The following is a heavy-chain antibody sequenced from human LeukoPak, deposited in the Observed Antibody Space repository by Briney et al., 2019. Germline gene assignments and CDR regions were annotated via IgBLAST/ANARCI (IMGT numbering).Heavy chain of an antibody. CDR2: IYTSGST. V-gene: IGHV4-4*09. J-gene: IGHJ5*02. CDR3: ARLEQWLSFDP. CDR1: GGSISSYY. D-gene: IGHD6-19*01. Sequence: SETLSLTCTVSGGSISSYYWSWIRQPPGKGLEWIGYIYTSGSTNYNPSLKSRVTISVDASKNLFSLKLSSVTAADTAVYYCARLEQWLSFDPWGQGTLVTVSS.